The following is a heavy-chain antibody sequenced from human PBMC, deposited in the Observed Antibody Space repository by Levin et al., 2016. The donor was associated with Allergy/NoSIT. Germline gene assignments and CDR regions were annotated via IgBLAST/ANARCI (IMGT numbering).Heavy chain of an antibody. J-gene: IGHJ5*02. CDR2: INPSGGTA. Sequence: WVRQAPGQGLEYMGIINPSGGTAYPQKFLGRVTMTRDTSTSTVYMELSSPRSEDTALYYCTREVPNTFWFDPWGQGTLVTVSS. V-gene: IGHV1-46*01. D-gene: IGHD2-2*01. CDR3: TREVPNTFWFDP.